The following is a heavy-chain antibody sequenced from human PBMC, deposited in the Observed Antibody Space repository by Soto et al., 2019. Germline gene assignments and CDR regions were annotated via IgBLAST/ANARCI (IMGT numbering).Heavy chain of an antibody. V-gene: IGHV1-69*13. J-gene: IGHJ4*02. CDR3: ASSSGWYLNYPTLPAY. CDR2: IIPIFGTA. Sequence: SVKVSCTASGGTFSSYAISWVRQAPGQGLEWMGGIIPIFGTANYAQKFQGRVAITAGESTSTAYMELSSLRSEDTAVYYCASSSGWYLNYPTLPAYWGQGTLVTVSS. D-gene: IGHD6-19*01. CDR1: GGTFSSYA.